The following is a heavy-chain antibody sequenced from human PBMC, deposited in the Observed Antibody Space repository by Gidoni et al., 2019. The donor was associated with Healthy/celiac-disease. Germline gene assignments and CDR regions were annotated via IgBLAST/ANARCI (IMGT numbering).Heavy chain of an antibody. J-gene: IGHJ4*02. CDR3: ARDLGYGDSPIGY. Sequence: EVQLVESGGGLVKPGGSLRLSCAASGFTLSSYSMNWVRQAPGKGLEWVSSISSSSSYIYYADSVKGRFTISRDNAKNSLYLQMNSLRAEDTAVYYCARDLGYGDSPIGYWGQGTLVTVSS. CDR1: GFTLSSYS. CDR2: ISSSSSYI. V-gene: IGHV3-21*01. D-gene: IGHD4-17*01.